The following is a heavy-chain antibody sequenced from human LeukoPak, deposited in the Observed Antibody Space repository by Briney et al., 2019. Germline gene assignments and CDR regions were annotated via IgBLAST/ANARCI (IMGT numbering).Heavy chain of an antibody. CDR1: GGSVSSYY. CDR2: ISPSGDT. CDR3: ARLRRDGTVWYADDF. V-gene: IGHV4-4*07. Sequence: SETLSLTCTVSGGSVSSYYWSWIRQSAGRGLEWIGRISPSGDTNYNPSLESRVGMSVDTSRNQFSLTVRSVTAADTAVYYCARLRRDGTVWYADDFWGQGTLVTVSS. J-gene: IGHJ4*02. D-gene: IGHD6-19*01.